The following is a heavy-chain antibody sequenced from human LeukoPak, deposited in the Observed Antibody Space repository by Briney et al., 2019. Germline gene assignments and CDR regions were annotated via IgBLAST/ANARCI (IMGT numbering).Heavy chain of an antibody. CDR1: GGSFSGYY. CDR2: INHSGST. CDR3: ARGPAPYYYYGMDV. V-gene: IGHV4-34*01. J-gene: IGHJ6*02. Sequence: PSETLSLTCAVYGGSFSGYYWSWIRQPPGKGLEWIGEINHSGSTNYNPSLKSRVTISVDTSKNQFSLKLRSVTAADPAVYYCARGPAPYYYYGMDVWGQGPTVTVSS.